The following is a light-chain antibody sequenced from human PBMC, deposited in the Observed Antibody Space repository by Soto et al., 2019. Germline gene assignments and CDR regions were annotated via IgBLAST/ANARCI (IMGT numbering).Light chain of an antibody. CDR2: GAS. Sequence: EIVMTQPPATLSVSPGGRATLSRRAGQSISDTLAWYQQKPGQAPRLLIHGASTRATGFPARFSGSGSGTDFTLTISSLQSEDFAVYYCQQYNNWPWTFGQGTRWIS. J-gene: IGKJ1*01. V-gene: IGKV3-15*01. CDR1: QSISDT. CDR3: QQYNNWPWT.